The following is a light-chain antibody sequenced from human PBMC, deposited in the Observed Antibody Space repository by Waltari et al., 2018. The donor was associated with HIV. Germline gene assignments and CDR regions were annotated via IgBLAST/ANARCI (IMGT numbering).Light chain of an antibody. CDR1: SSAVGAYNF. J-gene: IGLJ2*01. CDR3: SSYTNRATLL. CDR2: EVS. V-gene: IGLV2-14*01. Sequence: QSALTQPASVSGSPGQSITISCTGSSSAVGAYNFVSWYQQHPGQTPKLIIYEVSNRPSRVSYRFSGSKSVNTASLTISGLQADDEADYYCSSYTNRATLLFGGGTRLTVL.